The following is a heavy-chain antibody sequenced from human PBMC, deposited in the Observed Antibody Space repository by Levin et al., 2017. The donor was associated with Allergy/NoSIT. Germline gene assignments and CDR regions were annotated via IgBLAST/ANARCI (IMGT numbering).Heavy chain of an antibody. D-gene: IGHD6-13*01. J-gene: IGHJ3*02. Sequence: GGSLRLSCKGSGYSFNNYWIAWVRQMPGKGLEWMGIIYPDDSDTKYSPSFKGQVTISADKSITTAYLQWSSLKASDTAIYYCARQGAGYSRDDYRTFDIWGQGTMVTVSP. CDR3: ARQGAGYSRDDYRTFDI. CDR1: GYSFNNYW. CDR2: IYPDDSDT. V-gene: IGHV5-51*01.